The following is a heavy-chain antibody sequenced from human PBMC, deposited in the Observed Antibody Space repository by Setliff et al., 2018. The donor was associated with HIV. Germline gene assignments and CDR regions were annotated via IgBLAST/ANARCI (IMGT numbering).Heavy chain of an antibody. CDR1: GYTFTSYG. V-gene: IGHV1-18*01. D-gene: IGHD1-1*01. Sequence: ASVKVSCKASGYTFTSYGISWVRQAPGQGLEWMGWISAYNGNTNYAQKLQGRVTMTTDTSTSPAYMELRSLRSDDTAVYYCARVKGLRVRNWNDRPNASDRWGQGTMVTVSS. J-gene: IGHJ3*01. CDR2: ISAYNGNT. CDR3: ARVKGLRVRNWNDRPNASDR.